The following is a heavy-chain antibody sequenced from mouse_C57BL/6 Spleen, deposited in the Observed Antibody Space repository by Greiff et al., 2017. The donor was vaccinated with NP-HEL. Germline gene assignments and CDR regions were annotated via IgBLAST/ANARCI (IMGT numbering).Heavy chain of an antibody. V-gene: IGHV1-81*01. Sequence: VHLVESGAELARPGASVKLSCKASGYTFTSYGISWVKQRPGQGLEWIGEIYPRSGNTYYHEKFKGKATLTADKSSSTAYMELRSLTSEDSAVYFCARDDYDDYAMDYWGQGTSVTVSS. CDR2: IYPRSGNT. CDR1: GYTFTSYG. D-gene: IGHD2-4*01. CDR3: ARDDYDDYAMDY. J-gene: IGHJ4*01.